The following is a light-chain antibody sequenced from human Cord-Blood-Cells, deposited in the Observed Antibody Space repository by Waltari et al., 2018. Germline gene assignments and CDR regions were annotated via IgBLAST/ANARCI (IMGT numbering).Light chain of an antibody. CDR3: SSYTSSSTLVV. J-gene: IGLJ2*01. CDR1: ISDVGGYHY. CDR2: DVS. Sequence: QSALTQPASVSGSPGQSITISCPGTISDVGGYHYVSWYQQHPGKAPKLMIYDVSTRPSGVSNRFSGSKSGNTASLTISGLQAEDEADYYCSSYTSSSTLVVFGGGTKLTVL. V-gene: IGLV2-14*01.